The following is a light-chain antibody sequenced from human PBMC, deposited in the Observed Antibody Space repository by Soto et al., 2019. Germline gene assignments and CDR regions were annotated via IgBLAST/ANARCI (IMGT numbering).Light chain of an antibody. Sequence: EIVLTQSPGTLSLSPGDSATLSCRASQSVSRNYLAWYQQKPGQAPRLLIFDASSRATGIPDRFSGSGSETDFSLTSSRLEAEDFAVYHCQQSGTSPLTFGGGTKLEIK. CDR3: QQSGTSPLT. V-gene: IGKV3-20*01. CDR1: QSVSRNY. J-gene: IGKJ4*01. CDR2: DAS.